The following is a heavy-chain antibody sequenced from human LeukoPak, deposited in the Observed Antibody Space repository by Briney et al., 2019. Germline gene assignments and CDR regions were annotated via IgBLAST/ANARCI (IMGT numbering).Heavy chain of an antibody. Sequence: GGSLRLSCAASGFTFSSYEMNWVRQAPGKGLEWVSYISSSGSTKNYADSVKGRFTISRDNAKNSLYLQMNSLRAEDTAVYYCGRMGCYYGTGRPLCDDYWGQGILVTASS. CDR3: GRMGCYYGTGRPLCDDY. D-gene: IGHD3-10*01. CDR2: ISSSGSTK. J-gene: IGHJ4*02. CDR1: GFTFSSYE. V-gene: IGHV3-48*03.